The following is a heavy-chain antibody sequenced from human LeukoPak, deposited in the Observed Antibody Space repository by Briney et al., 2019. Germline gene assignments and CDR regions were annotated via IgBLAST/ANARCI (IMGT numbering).Heavy chain of an antibody. J-gene: IGHJ4*02. CDR3: ARDSGYYFDY. D-gene: IGHD3-10*01. CDR2: IYYSGST. CDR1: GGSVSSYY. Sequence: PSETLSLTCTVSGGSVSSYYWSWIRQPPGKGLEWIGYIYYSGSTNYNPSLKSRVTISVDTSKNQFSLKLSSVTAADTAVYYCARDSGYYFDYWGQGTLVTVSS. V-gene: IGHV4-59*02.